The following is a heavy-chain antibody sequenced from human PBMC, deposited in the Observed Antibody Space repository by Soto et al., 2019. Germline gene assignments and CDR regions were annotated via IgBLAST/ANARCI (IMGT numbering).Heavy chain of an antibody. CDR1: GFTFDDYA. J-gene: IGHJ3*02. CDR2: ISWNSGSR. D-gene: IGHD5-12*01. Sequence: PGGSLRLSCAASGFTFDDYAMHWVRQAPGKGLEGVSAISWNSGSRGYADSVKGRFTISRDNAKNSLYLQMNSLRAEDTALYYCAKGPIVATIDDAFDIWGQGTMVTVSS. V-gene: IGHV3-9*01. CDR3: AKGPIVATIDDAFDI.